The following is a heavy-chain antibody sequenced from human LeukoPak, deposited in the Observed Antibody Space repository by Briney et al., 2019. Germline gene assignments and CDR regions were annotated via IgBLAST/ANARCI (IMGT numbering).Heavy chain of an antibody. Sequence: GSLRLSCAASGFTFSSYAMDWVRQAPGKGLEWVAVISYDGSNKYYADSVKGRFTISRDNSKNTLYLQMNSPRAEDTAVYYCARDTAVADFDYWGQGTLVTVSS. CDR2: ISYDGSNK. V-gene: IGHV3-30-3*01. CDR3: ARDTAVADFDY. CDR1: GFTFSSYA. J-gene: IGHJ4*02. D-gene: IGHD6-19*01.